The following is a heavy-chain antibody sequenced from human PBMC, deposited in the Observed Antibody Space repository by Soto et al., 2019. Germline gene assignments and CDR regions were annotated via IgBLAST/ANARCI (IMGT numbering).Heavy chain of an antibody. Sequence: SQTLSLTCAVSVDIVSSNTASGNCIRQSPSRGLEWLGRTYFRSKWYNDYAVSVKSRIIINPDTSNNQFSLQLNSVTPEDTAVYFCAKEDNLGPKTGYAFDPWGQGIMVTVSS. CDR2: TYFRSKWYN. V-gene: IGHV6-1*01. CDR3: AKEDNLGPKTGYAFDP. D-gene: IGHD5-12*01. CDR1: VDIVSSNTAS. J-gene: IGHJ5*02.